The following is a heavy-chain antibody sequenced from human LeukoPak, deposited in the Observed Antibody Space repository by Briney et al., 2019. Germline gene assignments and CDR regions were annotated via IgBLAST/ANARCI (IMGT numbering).Heavy chain of an antibody. Sequence: GGSLRLSCAASGFTFSGYYMSWIRQAPGKGLEWVSYISSSSSYTNYADSVKGRFTIFRDNAKNSLYLQMNSLRAEDTAVYYCARDVGETGTTAWFDPWGQGTLVTVSS. CDR3: ARDVGETGTTAWFDP. CDR2: ISSSSSYT. D-gene: IGHD1-1*01. CDR1: GFTFSGYY. V-gene: IGHV3-11*06. J-gene: IGHJ5*02.